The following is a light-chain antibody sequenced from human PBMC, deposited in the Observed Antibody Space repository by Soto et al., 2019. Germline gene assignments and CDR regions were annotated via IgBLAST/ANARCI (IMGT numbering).Light chain of an antibody. Sequence: QSVLTQPASVSGSPGQSITISCTGTSSDVGSYNLVSWYQQHPGKAPKLMIYEGSKRPSGVSSRFSGSKSGNTASLTISGLQAEDEADYYCCSYAGSSTSLYVFGNGTKLTVL. CDR3: CSYAGSSTSLYV. CDR1: SSDVGSYNL. CDR2: EGS. V-gene: IGLV2-23*01. J-gene: IGLJ1*01.